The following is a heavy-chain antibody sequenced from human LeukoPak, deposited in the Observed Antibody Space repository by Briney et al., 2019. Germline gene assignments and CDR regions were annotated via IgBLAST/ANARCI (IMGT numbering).Heavy chain of an antibody. D-gene: IGHD6-19*01. CDR1: GGSISSGSYY. CDR2: IHTTGTT. J-gene: IGHJ4*02. CDR3: ARDPFSSGWPRD. V-gene: IGHV4-61*02. Sequence: PSQTLSLTCTVSGGSISSGSYYWSWFRQPAGKGLEWIGRIHTTGTTNYNPSLKSRVNISVDTSKNQFSLQLNSVTPEDTAVYYCARDPFSSGWPRDWGQGTLVTVSS.